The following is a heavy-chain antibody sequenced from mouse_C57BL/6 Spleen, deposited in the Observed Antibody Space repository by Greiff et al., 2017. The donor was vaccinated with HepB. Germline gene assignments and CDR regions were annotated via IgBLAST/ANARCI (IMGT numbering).Heavy chain of an antibody. CDR1: GFTFSDYG. CDR2: ISSGSSTI. D-gene: IGHD1-1*01. Sequence: EVQVVESGGGLVKPGGSLKLSCAASGFTFSDYGMHWVRQAPEKGLEWVAYISSGSSTIYYADTVKGRFTISRDNATNTLFLQMTSLRSEDTAMYYCARRATVVATDYAMDYWGQGTSVTVSS. J-gene: IGHJ4*01. V-gene: IGHV5-17*01. CDR3: ARRATVVATDYAMDY.